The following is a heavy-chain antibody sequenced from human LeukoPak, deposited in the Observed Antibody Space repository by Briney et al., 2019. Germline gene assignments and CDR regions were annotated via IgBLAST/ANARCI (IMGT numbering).Heavy chain of an antibody. CDR2: ISGSGGST. Sequence: GGSLRLSCAASGFTFSSYAMSWVRQGPGKGLEWVSAISGSGGSTYYADSVKGRFTISRDNSKNTLYLQMNSLRAEDTAVYYCAKGDYDFWSGYYPRRYYGMDVWGQGTTVTVSS. CDR3: AKGDYDFWSGYYPRRYYGMDV. V-gene: IGHV3-23*01. J-gene: IGHJ6*02. D-gene: IGHD3-3*01. CDR1: GFTFSSYA.